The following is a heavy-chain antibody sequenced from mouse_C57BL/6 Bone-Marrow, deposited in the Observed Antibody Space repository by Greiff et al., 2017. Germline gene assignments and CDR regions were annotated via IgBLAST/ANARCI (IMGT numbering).Heavy chain of an antibody. CDR1: GYAFSSSW. D-gene: IGHD4-1*01. V-gene: IGHV1-82*01. CDR2: IYPGDGDT. J-gene: IGHJ4*01. Sequence: QVQLQQSGPELVKPGASVKISCKASGYAFSSSWMNWVKQRPGKGLEWIGRIYPGDGDTNYNGKFKGKATLTADKSSSTAYMQLRSLTSEDSAVYFCARGAGTYAMDYWGQGTSVTVSS. CDR3: ARGAGTYAMDY.